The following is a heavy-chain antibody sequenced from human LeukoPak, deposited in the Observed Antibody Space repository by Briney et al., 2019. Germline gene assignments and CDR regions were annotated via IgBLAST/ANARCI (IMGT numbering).Heavy chain of an antibody. Sequence: ASVKVSRKASGYTFTNYDINWVRQATGQGLEWMGWMNPQSGNTDNAQKFQGRVTITRDTSITTAYMVLSRLRSEDTAVYYCARGRNYSNYGAAYYYYMDVWGKGTTVTVSS. CDR2: MNPQSGNT. CDR1: GYTFTNYD. D-gene: IGHD4-11*01. V-gene: IGHV1-8*03. CDR3: ARGRNYSNYGAAYYYYMDV. J-gene: IGHJ6*03.